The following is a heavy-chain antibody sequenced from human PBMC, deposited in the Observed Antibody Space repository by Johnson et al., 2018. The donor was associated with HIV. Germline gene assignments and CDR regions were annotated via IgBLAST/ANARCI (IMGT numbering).Heavy chain of an antibody. D-gene: IGHD2-21*01. J-gene: IGHJ3*02. CDR3: ARGGHCGGDCAGAKQALDI. CDR2: ISSNGDNT. Sequence: VQLVESGGGVVRPGGSLRLSCAASGFTFSSYALHWVRQAPGKGLQYVSAISSNGDNTYYANSVKGRFTISRDNSKNTLYLQMSSLRVEDTAVYYCARGGHCGGDCAGAKQALDIWGQGTRVTVSS. V-gene: IGHV3-64*01. CDR1: GFTFSSYA.